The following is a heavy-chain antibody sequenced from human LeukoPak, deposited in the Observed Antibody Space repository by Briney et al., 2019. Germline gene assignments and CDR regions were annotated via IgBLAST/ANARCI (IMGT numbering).Heavy chain of an antibody. CDR3: ARRRNYDSSGYPWFDP. D-gene: IGHD3-22*01. J-gene: IGHJ5*02. Sequence: GASVKVSCEASGYTFTGYYMHWVRQAPGQGLEWMGWINPNSGGTNYAQKFQGRVTMTRDTSISTAYMELSRLRSDDTAVYYCARRRNYDSSGYPWFDPWGQGTLVTVSS. V-gene: IGHV1-2*02. CDR2: INPNSGGT. CDR1: GYTFTGYY.